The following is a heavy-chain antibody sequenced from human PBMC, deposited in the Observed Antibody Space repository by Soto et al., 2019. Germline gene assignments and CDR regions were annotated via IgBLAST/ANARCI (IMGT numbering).Heavy chain of an antibody. J-gene: IGHJ3*02. CDR3: AKGEGVVAHSNDAFDI. Sequence: GGSLRLSCAASGFTFSSYAMSWVRPAPGKGLEWVSAISGSGGSTYYADSVKGRFTISRDNSKNTLYLQMNSLRAEDTAVYYCAKGEGVVAHSNDAFDIWGQGTMVTVSS. D-gene: IGHD2-15*01. V-gene: IGHV3-23*01. CDR2: ISGSGGST. CDR1: GFTFSSYA.